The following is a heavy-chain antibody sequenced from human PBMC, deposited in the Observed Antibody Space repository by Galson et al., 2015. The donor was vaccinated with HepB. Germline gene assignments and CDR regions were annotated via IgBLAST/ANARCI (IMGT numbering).Heavy chain of an antibody. Sequence: SVKVSCKASGYSFSNYGLSWIRQAPGPGLEWMGCFSGYDGSTNYAQRFQGRVTMTADASTGTAYLELRNLRSDDTAVYYCARDSRLELRLNNYFSYGMDVWGQGSAVIVSS. V-gene: IGHV1-18*01. CDR1: GYSFSNYG. CDR2: FSGYDGST. CDR3: ARDSRLELRLNNYFSYGMDV. J-gene: IGHJ6*02. D-gene: IGHD1-1*01.